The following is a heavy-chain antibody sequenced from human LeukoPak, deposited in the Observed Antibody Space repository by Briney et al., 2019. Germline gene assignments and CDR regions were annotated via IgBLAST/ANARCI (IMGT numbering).Heavy chain of an antibody. CDR2: ISSDINFI. CDR1: GFSISYFE. V-gene: IGHV3-21*01. J-gene: IGHJ4*02. D-gene: IGHD1-1*01. CDR3: ARLRGPQFRYFDIDS. Sequence: PGGSLRLSCAASGFSISYFEMNWVRQAPGKGLEWVSSISSDINFIYYADSVRGRFTISRDVAKNSLYLQMDSLRAEDTAVYFCARLRGPQFRYFDIDSWGQGTLVTVSS.